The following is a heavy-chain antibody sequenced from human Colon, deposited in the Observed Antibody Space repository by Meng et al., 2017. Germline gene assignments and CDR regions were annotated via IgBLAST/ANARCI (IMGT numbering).Heavy chain of an antibody. J-gene: IGHJ1*01. Sequence: GESLKISCAASGFTFSSYWMHWVRQAPGKGLVWVSRMNSDGSGTSYADSVKGRFTISRDNAKNMLYLQMNSLRAEDTAVYYCARGSDSGSYYGSEYFQHWGQGTLVTV. V-gene: IGHV3-74*01. CDR1: GFTFSSYW. CDR3: ARGSDSGSYYGSEYFQH. D-gene: IGHD1-26*01. CDR2: MNSDGSGT.